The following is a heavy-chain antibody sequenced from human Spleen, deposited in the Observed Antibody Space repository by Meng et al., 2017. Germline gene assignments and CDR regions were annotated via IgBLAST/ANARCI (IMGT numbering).Heavy chain of an antibody. J-gene: IGHJ5*02. D-gene: IGHD1-7*01. CDR2: IIPIFGMS. CDR3: ARVNWNYSNRWFDP. V-gene: IGHV1-69*13. CDR1: GGTFGTFG. Sequence: SAKVSCKASGGTFGTFGINWVRQAPGQGLEWMGGIIPIFGMSNYAEKFQDRVTITADDCTNTAYMELSSLRFEDTAVYYCARVNWNYSNRWFDPWGQGTLVTVSS.